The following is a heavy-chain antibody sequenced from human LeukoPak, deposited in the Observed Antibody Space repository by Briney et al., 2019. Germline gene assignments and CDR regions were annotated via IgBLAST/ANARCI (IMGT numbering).Heavy chain of an antibody. CDR1: GFTFSSYS. Sequence: PGGSLRLSCAASGFTFSSYSMNWIRQPPGKGLEWIGEINHSGSTNYNPSLKSRVTISVDTSKNQFSLKLSSVTAADTAVYYCASGSYYYGSGSSYYGMDAWGQGTTVTVSS. CDR3: ASGSYYYGSGSSYYGMDA. V-gene: IGHV4-34*01. D-gene: IGHD3-10*01. CDR2: INHSGST. J-gene: IGHJ6*02.